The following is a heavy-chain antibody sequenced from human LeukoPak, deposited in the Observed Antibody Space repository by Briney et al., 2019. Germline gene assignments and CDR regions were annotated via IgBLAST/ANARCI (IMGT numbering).Heavy chain of an antibody. CDR2: ISYDGSNK. Sequence: GGSLRLSCVASGFTFSSYAMHWVRQAPGKGLEWVAVISYDGSNKYYADSVKGRFTISRDNSKNTLYLQMNSLRAEDAAVYYCARGRGGSVVGATVYWGQGTLVTVSS. CDR3: ARGRGGSVVGATVY. D-gene: IGHD1-26*01. CDR1: GFTFSSYA. J-gene: IGHJ4*02. V-gene: IGHV3-30-3*01.